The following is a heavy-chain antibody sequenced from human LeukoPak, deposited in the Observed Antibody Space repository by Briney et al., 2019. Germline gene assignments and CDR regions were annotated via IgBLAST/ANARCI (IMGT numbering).Heavy chain of an antibody. V-gene: IGHV3-74*01. J-gene: IGHJ4*02. CDR1: GFDFSSNW. CDR2: IKGDGIST. Sequence: GGSLRLSCAASGFDFSSNWMHWVRHAPGQGLVWVSRIKGDGISTNYADSVKGRFTISRDIAKNTLYLQINSLRAEDTGVYYCTKDHYWSIDYWGRGTLVTVSS. CDR3: TKDHYWSIDY. D-gene: IGHD3-3*01.